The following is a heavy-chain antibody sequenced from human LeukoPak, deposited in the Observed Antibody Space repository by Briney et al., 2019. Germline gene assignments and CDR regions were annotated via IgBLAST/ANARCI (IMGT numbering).Heavy chain of an antibody. CDR3: ARDPSPYYDFWSGYYTGIVWFGY. CDR1: GYSFTTYG. D-gene: IGHD3-3*01. J-gene: IGHJ4*02. V-gene: IGHV1-18*01. CDR2: ISAYNANT. Sequence: ASVKVSCKASGYSFTTYGISWVRQAPGQGLEWMGWISAYNANTNYALKLQGRVTMTTDTSTSTAYMELRSLRSDDTAVYYCARDPSPYYDFWSGYYTGIVWFGYWGQGTLVTVSS.